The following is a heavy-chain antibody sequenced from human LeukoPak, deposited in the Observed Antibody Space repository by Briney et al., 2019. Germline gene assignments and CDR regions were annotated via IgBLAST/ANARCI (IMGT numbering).Heavy chain of an antibody. Sequence: PGGSLRLSCSASGFTFSTYWMSWVRQAPGKGLEWVANMKRDGSEIYYVDSVRGRFTISRDNARNSLYLQMNSLRAEDTAVYYCASLGNGDYRGYYYGMDVWGQGTTVTVSS. J-gene: IGHJ6*02. CDR1: GFTFSTYW. CDR3: ASLGNGDYRGYYYGMDV. D-gene: IGHD4-17*01. CDR2: MKRDGSEI. V-gene: IGHV3-7*01.